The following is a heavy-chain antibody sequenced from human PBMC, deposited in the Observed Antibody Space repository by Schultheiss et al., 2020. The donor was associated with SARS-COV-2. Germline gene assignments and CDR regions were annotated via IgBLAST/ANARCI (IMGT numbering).Heavy chain of an antibody. CDR2: ISYDGSNK. CDR1: GFTFSSYA. D-gene: IGHD6-13*01. V-gene: IGHV3-30*07. Sequence: GESLKISCAASGFTFSSYAMHWVRQAPGKGLEWVAVISYDGSNKYYADSVKGRFTISRDNSKNTLYLQMNSLRAEDTAVYYCAKRRDAGQQQLVRPYYFDYWGQGTLVTVSS. CDR3: AKRRDAGQQQLVRPYYFDY. J-gene: IGHJ4*02.